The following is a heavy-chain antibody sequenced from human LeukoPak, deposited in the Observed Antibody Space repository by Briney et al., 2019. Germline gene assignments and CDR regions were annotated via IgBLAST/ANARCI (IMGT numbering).Heavy chain of an antibody. J-gene: IGHJ4*02. Sequence: PGGSLRLSCVASGFTFSSFGMTWVRQTPGNGLEWVSSISGGGDNTYYADSVKGRSTISRDNSKNTLYLQMDSLRAEDTAIYYCATYRQVLLPFESWGQGTLVTVSS. CDR1: GFTFSSFG. CDR2: ISGGGDNT. D-gene: IGHD2-8*02. V-gene: IGHV3-23*01. CDR3: ATYRQVLLPFES.